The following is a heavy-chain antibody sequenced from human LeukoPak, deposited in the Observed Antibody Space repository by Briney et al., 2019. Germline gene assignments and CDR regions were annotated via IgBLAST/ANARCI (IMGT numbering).Heavy chain of an antibody. CDR2: IYYSGST. J-gene: IGHJ4*02. D-gene: IGHD3-9*01. V-gene: IGHV4-59*01. CDR1: GGSISSYY. CDR3: ARLDWLLPEYFDY. Sequence: SEALSLTCTVSGGSISSYYWSWIRQPPGKGLEWIGYIYYSGSTNYNPSLKSRVTISVDTSKNQFSLKLSSVTAADTAVYYCARLDWLLPEYFDYWGQGTLVTVSS.